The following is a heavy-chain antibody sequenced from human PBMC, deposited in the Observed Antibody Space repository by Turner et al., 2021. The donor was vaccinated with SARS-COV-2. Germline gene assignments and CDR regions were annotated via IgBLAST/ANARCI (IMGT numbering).Heavy chain of an antibody. D-gene: IGHD1-26*01. J-gene: IGHJ4*02. CDR1: GFTFSDYY. CDR3: ARVGPSGGNIDY. V-gene: IGHV3-11*01. CDR2: ISSGGSTI. Sequence: GGGLVKPGGSLRLSCAASGFTFSDYYMSWIRQAPGKGLEWVSYISSGGSTIFYADSVKGRFTISRDNAKNSLYLRMNSMRAEDTAVYYCARVGPSGGNIDYWGQGTLVTVSS.